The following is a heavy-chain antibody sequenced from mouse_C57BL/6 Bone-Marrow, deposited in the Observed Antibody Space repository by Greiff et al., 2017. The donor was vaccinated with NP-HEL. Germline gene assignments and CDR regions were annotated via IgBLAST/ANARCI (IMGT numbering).Heavy chain of an antibody. J-gene: IGHJ3*01. D-gene: IGHD4-1*01. Sequence: QVQLQQSGAELARPGASVKLSCKASGYTFTSYGISWVKQRTGQGLEWIGEIYPRSGNTYYNEKFKGKATLTADTSSSTAYMELRSLTSEDSAVYFCARRGDWDPWFGYWGQGILVTVSA. CDR3: ARRGDWDPWFGY. V-gene: IGHV1-81*01. CDR1: GYTFTSYG. CDR2: IYPRSGNT.